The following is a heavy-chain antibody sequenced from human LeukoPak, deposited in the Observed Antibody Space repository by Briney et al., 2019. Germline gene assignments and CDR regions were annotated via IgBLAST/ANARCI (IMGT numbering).Heavy chain of an antibody. D-gene: IGHD3-22*01. CDR1: GFTFSSYG. V-gene: IGHV3-33*01. Sequence: PGRSLSLSCAASGFTFSSYGMHWVRHAPGKGLEWGAVIWNEGRNKYYADSVKGLFTISRDNSKNTLYLQMNSLRAEDTAVYYRAREVYDSSGYQLELYASDFWGQGTMVTVSS. J-gene: IGHJ3*01. CDR3: AREVYDSSGYQLELYASDF. CDR2: IWNEGRNK.